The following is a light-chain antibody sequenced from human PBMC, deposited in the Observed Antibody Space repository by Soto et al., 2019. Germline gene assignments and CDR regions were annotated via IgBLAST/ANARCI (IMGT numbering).Light chain of an antibody. CDR2: LNSDGSH. V-gene: IGLV4-69*01. CDR1: SGHSSYA. J-gene: IGLJ2*01. CDR3: QTWGTGILV. Sequence: QLVLTQAPSASASLGASVTLTCTLSSGHSSYAIAWHQQQPERGPRYLMKLNSDGSHNKGGGIPDRFSGSSSGAERYLTISSLQSEDEADYYCQTWGTGILVFGGGTKVTVL.